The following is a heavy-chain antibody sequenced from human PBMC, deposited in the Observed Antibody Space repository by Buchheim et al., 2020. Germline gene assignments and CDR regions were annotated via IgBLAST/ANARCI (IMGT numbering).Heavy chain of an antibody. J-gene: IGHJ4*02. V-gene: IGHV3-23*01. Sequence: EVQLLESGGGWEQPGGSLRLSCAASNFIFRNYAMSWVRQAPGKGLEWVSSIGGSGTTTWYADSVKGRFTISRENSKTTVYLQVNSLRAEDTAVYYCAKSITGSTWAYDYWGQG. D-gene: IGHD1-7*01. CDR1: NFIFRNYA. CDR2: IGGSGTTT. CDR3: AKSITGSTWAYDY.